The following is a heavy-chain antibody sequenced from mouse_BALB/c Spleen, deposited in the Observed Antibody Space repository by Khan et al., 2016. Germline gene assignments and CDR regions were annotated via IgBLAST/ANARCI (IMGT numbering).Heavy chain of an antibody. V-gene: IGHV1-80*01. CDR1: GYAFSSYW. CDR2: IYPGDGDT. J-gene: IGHJ3*01. Sequence: QVQLKESGAELVRPGSSVKISCKASGYAFSSYWMNWVKQRPGQGLEWIGQIYPGDGDTNYNGKFKGKATLTADKSSSTAYMQLSGLTSEASAVYFCARMNECSFAYWGQGTLVTVSA. CDR3: ARMNECSFAY.